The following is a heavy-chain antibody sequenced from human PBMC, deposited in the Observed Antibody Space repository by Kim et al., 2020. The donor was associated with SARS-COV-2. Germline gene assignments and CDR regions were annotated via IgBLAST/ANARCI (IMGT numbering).Heavy chain of an antibody. Sequence: SETLSLTCAVSGDSVATAFWTWVRQAPGKGLDWLGYVSYSGGSDYNPNLRGRLTISVDASRTHVSLRLTSLTAADTGVYFCARAHQLAPRGYGMDVWGQG. J-gene: IGHJ6*02. CDR1: GDSVATAF. CDR3: ARAHQLAPRGYGMDV. V-gene: IGHV4-59*02. D-gene: IGHD1-1*01. CDR2: VSYSGGS.